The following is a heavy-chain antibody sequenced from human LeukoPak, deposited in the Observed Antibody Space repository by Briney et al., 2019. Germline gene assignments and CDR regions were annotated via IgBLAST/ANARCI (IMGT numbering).Heavy chain of an antibody. J-gene: IGHJ6*03. CDR2: IYYRGST. CDR3: ARQRGYCSSTSCPYYYYYYMDV. CDR1: GVSISSSSYY. V-gene: IGHV4-39*01. Sequence: SETLSLTCTVSGVSISSSSYYWGWIRQPPGTGLEWNASIYYRGSTYYNPSLKSRLTISVDTSKNQFSLKLSSVTAADTAEYYCARQRGYCSSTSCPYYYYYYMDVWGKGTTVTISS. D-gene: IGHD2-2*01.